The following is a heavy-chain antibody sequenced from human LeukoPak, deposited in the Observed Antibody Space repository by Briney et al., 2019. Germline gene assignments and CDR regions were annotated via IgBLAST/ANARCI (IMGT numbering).Heavy chain of an antibody. CDR2: TYYRSKWYN. V-gene: IGHV6-1*01. D-gene: IGHD3-22*01. CDR1: GDSVSSNSAA. Sequence: SQTLSLTCAISGDSVSSNSAAWNWIRQSPSRGLEWLGRTYYRSKWYNDYAVSVKSRITINPDTSKNQFSLQLNSVTPEDTAVYYCARGPVDYYDSSGYYTALHFDYWGQGTLVTVSS. CDR3: ARGPVDYYDSSGYYTALHFDY. J-gene: IGHJ4*02.